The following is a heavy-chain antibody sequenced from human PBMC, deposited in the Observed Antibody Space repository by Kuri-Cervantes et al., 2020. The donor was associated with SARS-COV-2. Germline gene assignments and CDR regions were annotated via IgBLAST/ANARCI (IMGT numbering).Heavy chain of an antibody. CDR3: ARDAHCSSTSCKPLDY. J-gene: IGHJ4*02. CDR1: GGSFSGYY. CDR2: IYYSGST. Sequence: SETLSLTCAVYGGSFSGYYWSWIRQPPGKGLEWIGYIYYSGSTNYNPSLKSRVTISVDKSKNQFSLKLSSVTAADTAVYYCARDAHCSSTSCKPLDYWGQGTLVTVSS. V-gene: IGHV4-34*01. D-gene: IGHD2-2*01.